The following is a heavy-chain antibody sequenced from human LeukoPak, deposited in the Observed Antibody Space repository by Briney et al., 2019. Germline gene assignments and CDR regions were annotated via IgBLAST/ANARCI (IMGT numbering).Heavy chain of an antibody. V-gene: IGHV4-4*07. D-gene: IGHD3-22*01. Sequence: SETLSLTCTVSGGSISNFYWSWIRQPAGMGLEWIWRIYTSGSTNYNPSLKSRVTMSVNTSKNQFSLKLSSVTAAETAVYYCARVDDSSGHYLVKYWGQGTLVTVSS. CDR2: IYTSGST. CDR3: ARVDDSSGHYLVKY. J-gene: IGHJ4*02. CDR1: GGSISNFY.